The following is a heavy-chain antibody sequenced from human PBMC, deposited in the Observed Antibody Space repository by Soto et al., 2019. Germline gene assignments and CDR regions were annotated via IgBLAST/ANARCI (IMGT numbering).Heavy chain of an antibody. D-gene: IGHD3-3*01. CDR1: GGYISSGTAY. CDR3: ARAPETPSVLGVALPYFFDY. J-gene: IGHJ4*02. CDR2: ILYSGSS. Sequence: SESLSLTCPVSGGYISSGTAYWSWIRQRPGKGVEWIGYILYSGSSYYTPSLRGRVMILADTSKNQFTLRLSSVTAADTAVYYCARAPETPSVLGVALPYFFDYWGQGALVTVSS. V-gene: IGHV4-31*03.